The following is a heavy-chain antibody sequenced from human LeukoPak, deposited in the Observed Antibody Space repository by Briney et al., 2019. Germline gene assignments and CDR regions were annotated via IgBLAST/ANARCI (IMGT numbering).Heavy chain of an antibody. CDR2: IYSGGST. J-gene: IGHJ4*02. CDR1: GFTVSNSY. V-gene: IGHV3-66*01. Sequence: PGGSLRLSCAASGFTVSNSYLTWLRQALGKGLEWISVIYSGGSTYYADSVKGRFTISRDNSKNTLYLQMNSLRAEDTAVYYCARTYGDSPRFDHWGQGTLVTVSS. D-gene: IGHD4-17*01. CDR3: ARTYGDSPRFDH.